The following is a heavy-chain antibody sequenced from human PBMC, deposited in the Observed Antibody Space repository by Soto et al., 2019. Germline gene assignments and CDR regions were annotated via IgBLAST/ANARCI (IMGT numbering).Heavy chain of an antibody. Sequence: PGGSLRLSCAASGFTVSSNYMSWVRQAPGKGLEWVSVIYSGGSTYYADSVKGRFTISRDNSKNTLYLQMNSLRAEDTAVYYCARRRSYYYGMDVWRQGTTVTVSS. CDR1: GFTVSSNY. CDR3: ARRRSYYYGMDV. J-gene: IGHJ6*02. CDR2: IYSGGST. V-gene: IGHV3-53*01.